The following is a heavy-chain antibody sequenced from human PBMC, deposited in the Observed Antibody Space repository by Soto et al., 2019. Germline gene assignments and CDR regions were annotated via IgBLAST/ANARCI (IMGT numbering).Heavy chain of an antibody. CDR3: VRGGYCGRTSCYKNFYFDL. CDR2: IKEDGSET. J-gene: IGHJ2*01. CDR1: GFSFSHYW. V-gene: IGHV3-7*03. Sequence: EVQLVESGGGLVQPGGSLRVSCAASGFSFSHYWMSWVRQAPGKGLEWMANIKEDGSETYYVDSVKGRFTISRDNSQNALYLQMNRLSADDAAVYYCVRGGYCGRTSCYKNFYFDLWGRGTLVTVSS. D-gene: IGHD2-2*02.